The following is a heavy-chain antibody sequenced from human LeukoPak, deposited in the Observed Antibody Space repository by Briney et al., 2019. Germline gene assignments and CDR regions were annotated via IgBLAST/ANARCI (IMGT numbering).Heavy chain of an antibody. Sequence: SETLSLTCAVYGGSFSGYYWSWIRQPPGKGLEWIGEINHSGSTNYNPSLKSRVTISVDTSKNQFSLKLSSVTAADTAVYYCARGVALDWFDGFDPWGQGTLVTVSS. CDR3: ARGVALDWFDGFDP. CDR1: GGSFSGYY. V-gene: IGHV4-34*01. CDR2: INHSGST. D-gene: IGHD3-9*01. J-gene: IGHJ5*02.